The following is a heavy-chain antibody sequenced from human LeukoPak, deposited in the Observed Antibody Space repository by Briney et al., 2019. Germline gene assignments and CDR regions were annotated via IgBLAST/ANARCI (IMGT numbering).Heavy chain of an antibody. D-gene: IGHD3-22*01. Sequence: PSETLSLTCTVSGSSIGDDYWSWIRQPPGKAPEWVGYVHSSGNTNYNPSLKSRVTITVDTSKNQFSLRLTSVTAADTAVYFCARQSGNYFIDYFDYWGQGTLVTVSS. CDR3: ARQSGNYFIDYFDY. J-gene: IGHJ4*02. CDR1: GSSIGDDY. CDR2: VHSSGNT. V-gene: IGHV4-59*08.